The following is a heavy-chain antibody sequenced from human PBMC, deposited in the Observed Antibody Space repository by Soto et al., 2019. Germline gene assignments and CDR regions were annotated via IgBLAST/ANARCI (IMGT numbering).Heavy chain of an antibody. D-gene: IGHD4-17*01. J-gene: IGHJ5*01. CDR3: AKPSVPRPRKTVTFDF. V-gene: IGHV3-23*01. CDR2: ISGSGGST. Sequence: GGLRLSGAASGFTFSSYAMSWVRQAPGKGLEWVSAISGSGGSTYYADSVKGRFTISRDNSKNTLYLQMNSLRAEDTAVYYCAKPSVPRPRKTVTFDFWGQGTLVTVSS. CDR1: GFTFSSYA.